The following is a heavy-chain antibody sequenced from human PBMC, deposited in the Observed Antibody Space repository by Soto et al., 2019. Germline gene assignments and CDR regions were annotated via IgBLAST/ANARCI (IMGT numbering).Heavy chain of an antibody. J-gene: IGHJ4*02. D-gene: IGHD3-10*01. CDR1: VFTFSRFE. CDR3: TRAAWFPYLSFY. Sequence: GALRLSCPASVFTFSRFELHWVRQAPGKGLEWISYISSSGSTAYYASSVEGRFTISRDNANNSVYLQMDSLRAEDTALYYCTRAAWFPYLSFYWGQGALVTVSS. CDR2: ISSSGSTA. V-gene: IGHV3-48*03.